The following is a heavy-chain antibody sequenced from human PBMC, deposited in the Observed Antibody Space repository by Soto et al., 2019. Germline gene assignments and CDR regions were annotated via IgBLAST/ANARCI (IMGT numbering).Heavy chain of an antibody. CDR1: GFSLSASGVG. CDR2: IYWDDAK. Sequence: QITLKESGPTLVKPTQTLTLTCTFSGFSLSASGVGVGWIRQPPGKALEWLAIIYWDDAKHYSPSLKSSLTPTKDPTKNQVVPTMTNLDPVDTATYYGANKGGGDRILDYWGQGTLVTVSS. J-gene: IGHJ4*02. D-gene: IGHD3-16*01. CDR3: ANKGGGDRILDY. V-gene: IGHV2-5*02.